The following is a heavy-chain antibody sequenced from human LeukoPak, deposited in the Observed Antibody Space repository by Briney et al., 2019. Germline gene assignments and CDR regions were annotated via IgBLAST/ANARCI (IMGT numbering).Heavy chain of an antibody. Sequence: RGSLRLSCAAAGFTFRKFGIHWVRQAPGKGLEWVAVISYDGKNIYYKDSVKGRFTISRDNSKNTVYLQMNTLRPADTAVYYCARDLGGYSDYWGQGSLVTVSS. CDR1: GFTFRKFG. CDR3: ARDLGGYSDY. J-gene: IGHJ4*02. D-gene: IGHD6-19*01. CDR2: ISYDGKNI. V-gene: IGHV3-30*03.